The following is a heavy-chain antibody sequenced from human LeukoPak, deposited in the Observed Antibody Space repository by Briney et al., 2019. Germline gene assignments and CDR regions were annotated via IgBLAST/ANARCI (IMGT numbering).Heavy chain of an antibody. CDR3: ARENILTGYYSD. CDR1: GGSFSGYY. J-gene: IGHJ4*02. Sequence: SETLSLTCAVYGGSFSGYYWSWIRQPPGKGLEWIGEINHSGSTNYNPSLKSRVTIPVDTSKNQFSLKLSSVTAADTAVYYCARENILTGYYSDWGQGTLVTVSS. D-gene: IGHD3-9*01. V-gene: IGHV4-34*01. CDR2: INHSGST.